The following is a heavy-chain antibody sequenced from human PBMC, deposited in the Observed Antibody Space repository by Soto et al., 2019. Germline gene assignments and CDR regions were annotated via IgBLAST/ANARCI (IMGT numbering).Heavy chain of an antibody. CDR3: ARGTYGDY. J-gene: IGHJ4*02. D-gene: IGHD4-17*01. Sequence: QVHLVQSGAEVKKPGASVKVSCKGSGYGFTTYGITWVRQAPGQGLEWMAWISAHNGNTNYAQKLQGRVTVTRDTSTSTAYMELRSVTSADTAAYYCARGTYGDYWGQGALVTVSS. CDR1: GYGFTTYG. CDR2: ISAHNGNT. V-gene: IGHV1-18*01.